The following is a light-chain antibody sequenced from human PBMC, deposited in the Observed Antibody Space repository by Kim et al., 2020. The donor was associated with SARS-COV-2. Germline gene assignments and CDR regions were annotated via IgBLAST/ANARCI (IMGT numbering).Light chain of an antibody. CDR1: PSVTNN. V-gene: IGKV3-15*01. J-gene: IGKJ2*01. Sequence: SPGEGATLSCRASPSVTNNLAWYQQKRGQAPRLLIYGASTRATGIPARFSGSGSGTEFTLTISSLQSEDFAVYYCQQYNDWPPAYTFGQGTKLEI. CDR2: GAS. CDR3: QQYNDWPPAYT.